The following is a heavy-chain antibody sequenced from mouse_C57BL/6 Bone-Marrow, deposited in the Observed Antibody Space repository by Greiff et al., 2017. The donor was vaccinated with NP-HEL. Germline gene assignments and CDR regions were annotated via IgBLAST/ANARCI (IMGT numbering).Heavy chain of an antibody. V-gene: IGHV1-66*01. CDR3: ARWDGYTFDY. CDR2: IYPGSGNT. CDR1: GYSFTSYY. Sequence: VQLQQSGPELVKPGASVKISCKASGYSFTSYYIHWVKQRPGQGLEWIGWIYPGSGNTKYNEKFKGKATLTADTSSSTAYMQLSSLTSEDSAVYYCARWDGYTFDYWGQGTTLTVSS. J-gene: IGHJ2*01. D-gene: IGHD2-3*01.